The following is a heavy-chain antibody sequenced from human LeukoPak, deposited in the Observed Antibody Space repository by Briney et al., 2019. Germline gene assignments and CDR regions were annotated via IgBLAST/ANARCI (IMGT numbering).Heavy chain of an antibody. V-gene: IGHV4-38-2*02. CDR2: INHSGST. D-gene: IGHD3-10*01. CDR3: ARPRYYGSGSTFDI. Sequence: SETLSLTCTVSGYSISSGYYWGWIRQPPGKGLEWIGEINHSGSTNYNPSLKSRVTISVDTSKNQFSLKLSSVTAADTAVYYCARPRYYGSGSTFDIWGQGTMVTVSS. J-gene: IGHJ3*02. CDR1: GYSISSGYY.